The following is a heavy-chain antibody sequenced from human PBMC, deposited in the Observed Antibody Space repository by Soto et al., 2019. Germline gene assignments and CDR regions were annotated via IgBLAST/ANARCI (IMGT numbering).Heavy chain of an antibody. CDR3: AREGFSGSYYAY. J-gene: IGHJ4*02. V-gene: IGHV1-69*13. D-gene: IGHD1-26*01. CDR1: GDTFSNYP. Sequence: SVKVSCKASGDTFSNYPISWVRQAPGQGLEWMGGIIPIFQTASYAPKFHGRVTITADESTSTAYVELSSLRSDDTALYYCAREGFSGSYYAYWGQGTLVTVSS. CDR2: IIPIFQTA.